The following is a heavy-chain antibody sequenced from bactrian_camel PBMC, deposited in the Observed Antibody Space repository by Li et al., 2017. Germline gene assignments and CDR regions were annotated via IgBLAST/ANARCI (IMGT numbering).Heavy chain of an antibody. V-gene: IGHV3S1*01. CDR1: GYSWSGYC. Sequence: HVQLVESGGGLVQPGGSLRLSCAASGYSWSGYCMGWFRQTPGKGREGVADIYLDDGTTYYADSVKGRFTISQDSAEKKLYLSMDSLKPEDTAMYYCALTPRWRCTPRATASLYNEWGQGTQVTVS. CDR3: ALTPRWRCTPRATASLYNE. J-gene: IGHJ4*01. D-gene: IGHD1*01. CDR2: IYLDDGTT.